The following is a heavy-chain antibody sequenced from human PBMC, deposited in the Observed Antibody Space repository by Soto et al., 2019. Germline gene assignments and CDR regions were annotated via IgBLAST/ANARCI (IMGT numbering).Heavy chain of an antibody. V-gene: IGHV4-39*01. CDR2: IYYSGDT. Sequence: PSETLSLTCTVSGGSISSDSFYWAWIRQPPGKGLEWIGIIYYSGDTYYNPSLAGRLTMSVDTSNQFSLTLRSVTAADTALYYCARNPPQRYCSGGTFRPAYGMDVWGQGTTVTVSS. D-gene: IGHD2-15*01. CDR3: ARNPPQRYCSGGTFRPAYGMDV. CDR1: GGSISSDSFY. J-gene: IGHJ6*02.